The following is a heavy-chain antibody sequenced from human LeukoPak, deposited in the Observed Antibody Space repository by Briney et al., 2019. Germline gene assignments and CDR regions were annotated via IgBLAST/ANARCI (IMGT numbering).Heavy chain of an antibody. Sequence: GGSLRLSCAASGFIFSNYWMHWVRQAPGKGLVWVSRIYYDVSSTYYADSVKGRFTISRDDAKNTLYLQMNSLRAEDTAVYYCARGRGTSSMHPRSSRLDYWGQGTLVTVSS. D-gene: IGHD3-16*01. CDR3: ARGRGTSSMHPRSSRLDY. CDR2: IYYDVSST. V-gene: IGHV3-74*01. CDR1: GFIFSNYW. J-gene: IGHJ4*02.